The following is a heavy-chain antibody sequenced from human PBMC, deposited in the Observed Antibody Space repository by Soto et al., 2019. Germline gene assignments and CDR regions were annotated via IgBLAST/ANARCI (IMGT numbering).Heavy chain of an antibody. V-gene: IGHV1-69*01. D-gene: IGHD3-22*01. Sequence: QVQLVQSGAEVKKPGSSVKVSCKASGGTFSSYAISWVRQAPGQGLEWMGGIIPIFGTANYAQKFQGRVTITADESSSTAYMELSSLRSEDTAVYYCARLHYYDSSGYLSYYGMDVWGQGTTVTVSS. CDR3: ARLHYYDSSGYLSYYGMDV. CDR2: IIPIFGTA. CDR1: GGTFSSYA. J-gene: IGHJ6*02.